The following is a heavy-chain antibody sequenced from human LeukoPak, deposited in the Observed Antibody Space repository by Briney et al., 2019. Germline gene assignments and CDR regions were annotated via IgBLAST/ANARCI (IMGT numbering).Heavy chain of an antibody. J-gene: IGHJ4*02. CDR3: ARDYYYDSSGYKFDY. CDR1: GFTFSSYN. Sequence: GGSLRLSCAASGFTFSSYNMNWVRQAPGNGLEWVSSISSISSYIYYADSVKGRFTISRDNAKNSLYLQMNSLRAEDTAVYYCARDYYYDSSGYKFDYWGQGTLVTVSS. V-gene: IGHV3-21*01. CDR2: ISSISSYI. D-gene: IGHD3-22*01.